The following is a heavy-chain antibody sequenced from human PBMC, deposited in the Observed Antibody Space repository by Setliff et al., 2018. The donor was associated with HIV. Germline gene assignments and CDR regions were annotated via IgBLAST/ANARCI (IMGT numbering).Heavy chain of an antibody. CDR1: GYTLTTYA. CDR2: INAGYGNT. D-gene: IGHD3-9*01. V-gene: IGHV1-3*01. CDR3: ARSGLVYDDVLTGPPTDY. J-gene: IGHJ4*02. Sequence: ASVKVSCKASGYTLTTYAMHWVRQAPGQRLEWMGWINAGYGNTKYSQKLQGRVTITRDISASTAYMELSSLRSEDTAVYYCARSGLVYDDVLTGPPTDYWGQGTLVTVSS.